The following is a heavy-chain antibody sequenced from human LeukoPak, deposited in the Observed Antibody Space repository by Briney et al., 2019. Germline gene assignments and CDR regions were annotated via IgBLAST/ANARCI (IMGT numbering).Heavy chain of an antibody. CDR2: ISSSSTTI. CDR1: GFTFSSYS. V-gene: IGHV3-48*04. D-gene: IGHD3-22*01. CDR3: ARERYYYDSSGYYSSSYYYYMDV. Sequence: GGSLRLSCAASGFTFSSYSMMWVRQAPGKGLEWVSYISSSSTTIHYADSVKGRFTISRDNAKNSLYLQMNSLRAEDTAVYYCARERYYYDSSGYYSSSYYYYMDVWGKGTTVAVSS. J-gene: IGHJ6*03.